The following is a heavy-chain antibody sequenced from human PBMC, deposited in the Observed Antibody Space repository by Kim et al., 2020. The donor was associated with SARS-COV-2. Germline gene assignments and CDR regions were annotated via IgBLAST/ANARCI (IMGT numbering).Heavy chain of an antibody. CDR3: ARDSHHCSSTSCRELSRVHFDY. CDR2: ISYDGSNK. CDR1: GFTFSSYA. V-gene: IGHV3-30-3*01. Sequence: GGSLRLSCAASGFTFSSYAMHWVRQAPGKGLEWVAVISYDGSNKYYADSVKGRFTISRDNSKNTLYLQMNSLRAEDTAVYYCARDSHHCSSTSCRELSRVHFDYWGQGTLVTVSS. J-gene: IGHJ4*02. D-gene: IGHD2-2*01.